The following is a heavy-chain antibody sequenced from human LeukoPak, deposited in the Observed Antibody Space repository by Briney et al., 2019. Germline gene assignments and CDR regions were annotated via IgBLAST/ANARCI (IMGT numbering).Heavy chain of an antibody. Sequence: PGGSLRLSCAASGFTFSSYSMNWVRQAPGKGLEWVSYISSSSSTIYYADSVKGRFTISRDNAKNSLYLQMNSLRAEDTAVYYCARGAPKYSSSTNWFDPWGQGTLVTVSS. V-gene: IGHV3-48*01. CDR2: ISSSSSTI. J-gene: IGHJ5*02. D-gene: IGHD6-13*01. CDR3: ARGAPKYSSSTNWFDP. CDR1: GFTFSSYS.